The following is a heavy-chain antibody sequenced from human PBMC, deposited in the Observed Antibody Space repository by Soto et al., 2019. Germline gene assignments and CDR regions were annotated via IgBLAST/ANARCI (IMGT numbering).Heavy chain of an antibody. J-gene: IGHJ4*02. CDR1: GFTFSKAY. Sequence: EVQLVESGGGLVKPGGSLRLSCTASGFTFSKAYMNWVRQAPGQGLEWVGQIDSKIDADKTDLAAPVKGRFTLSRDDSKNTVYLQMNGLEIEDTAMYYCVTRFTAVATARFDYWGQGTLFTVSS. D-gene: IGHD2-21*02. CDR2: IDSKIDADKT. V-gene: IGHV3-15*04. CDR3: VTRFTAVATARFDY.